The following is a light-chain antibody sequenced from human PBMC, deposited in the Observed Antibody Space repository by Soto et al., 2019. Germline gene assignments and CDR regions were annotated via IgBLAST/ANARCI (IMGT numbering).Light chain of an antibody. CDR2: STG. J-gene: IGLJ3*02. CDR3: MLTYSGPWV. V-gene: IGLV7-43*01. Sequence: QAVVTQEPSLALSPGGTVTLTWASTTGAVTSDYYPNCFRPKPGQAPRALTYSTGNKHSWTPARFSGSLLGGRPALTLSRVQPEDEAEYYCMLTYSGPWVFGGGTKLTVL. CDR1: TGAVTSDYY.